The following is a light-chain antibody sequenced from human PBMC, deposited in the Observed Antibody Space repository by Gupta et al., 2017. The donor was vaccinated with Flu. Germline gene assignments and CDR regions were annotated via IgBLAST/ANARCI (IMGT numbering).Light chain of an antibody. CDR1: QSVGRK. J-gene: IGKJ4*01. CDR3: QQRSAWPLT. Sequence: GERATLSCMCSQSVGRKLAWYQHKPGRAPSILIYDAYKRAPGIPGRVSGSGSGTNFNLTISSLEPEDFAIYFCQQRSAWPLTFGGGTKLEVK. CDR2: DAY. V-gene: IGKV3-11*01.